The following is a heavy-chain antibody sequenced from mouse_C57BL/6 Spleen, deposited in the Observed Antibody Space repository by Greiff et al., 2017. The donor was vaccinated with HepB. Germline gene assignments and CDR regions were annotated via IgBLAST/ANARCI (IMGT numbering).Heavy chain of an antibody. CDR2: IWSGGST. CDR1: GFSLTSYG. CDR3: ARLTGTWYFDV. Sequence: VKLVESGPGLVQPSQSLSITCTVSGFSLTSYGVHWVRQSPGKGLEWLGVIWSGGSTDYNAAFISRLSISKDNSKSQVFFKMNSLQADDTAIYYCARLTGTWYFDVWGTGTTVTVSS. D-gene: IGHD4-1*01. V-gene: IGHV2-2*01. J-gene: IGHJ1*03.